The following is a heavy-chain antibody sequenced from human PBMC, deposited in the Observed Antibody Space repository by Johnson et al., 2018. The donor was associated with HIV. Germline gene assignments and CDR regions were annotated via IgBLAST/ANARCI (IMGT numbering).Heavy chain of an antibody. CDR2: ISSNGGNT. D-gene: IGHD6-6*01. J-gene: IGHJ3*02. CDR1: GFTFSSYA. CDR3: AKAFEYSSSSMAFDI. V-gene: IGHV3-64*01. Sequence: VHLVESGGGLVQPGGSLRLSCAASGFTFSSYAMHWVRQAPGKGLEYVSGISSNGGNTYYANSVKGRFTISRDNSKNTLYLQMGSLRAEDMAVYFCAKAFEYSSSSMAFDIWGQGTMVTVSS.